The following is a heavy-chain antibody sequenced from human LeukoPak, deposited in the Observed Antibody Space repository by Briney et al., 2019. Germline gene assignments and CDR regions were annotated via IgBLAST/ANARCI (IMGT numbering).Heavy chain of an antibody. D-gene: IGHD5-18*01. Sequence: GGSLRLSCAASGFTFSSYWMSWVRQAPGKGLEWVANIKQDGSEKYYVDSVKGRFTISRDNAKNSLYLQMNSLRAEDTAVYYCARGGAGLWAPVDYWGQGTLVTVSS. CDR1: GFTFSSYW. CDR3: ARGGAGLWAPVDY. V-gene: IGHV3-7*01. CDR2: IKQDGSEK. J-gene: IGHJ4*02.